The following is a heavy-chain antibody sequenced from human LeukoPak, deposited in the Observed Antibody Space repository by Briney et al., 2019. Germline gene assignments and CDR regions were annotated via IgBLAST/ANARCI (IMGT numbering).Heavy chain of an antibody. J-gene: IGHJ4*02. CDR3: ARVGSRRAVAGPNDY. V-gene: IGHV1-8*01. Sequence: GAAVKVSCKASGYTFTSYDINWVRQATGQGLEWMGWMNPNSGNTGYAQKFQGRVTMTEDTSTDTAYMELSRLRSDDTAVYYCARVGSRRAVAGPNDYWGQGTLVTVSS. D-gene: IGHD6-19*01. CDR2: MNPNSGNT. CDR1: GYTFTSYD.